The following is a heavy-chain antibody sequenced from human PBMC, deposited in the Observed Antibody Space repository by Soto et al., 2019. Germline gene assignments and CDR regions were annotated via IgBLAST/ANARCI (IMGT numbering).Heavy chain of an antibody. V-gene: IGHV1-69*19. CDR1: GGTFNTYA. D-gene: IGHD3-10*01. J-gene: IGHJ4*02. CDR3: AREVQVHTPAFVY. CDR2: ISPMFCAA. Sequence: QVQLVQSGAEMKKPGSSVKVSCQSPGGTFNTYAMNWVRQAPGQGPEWMGDISPMFCAANYAPKFQGRVTITADESTGTSYMPLSSLTSEDTALYFCAREVQVHTPAFVYWGQGTLVTVSS.